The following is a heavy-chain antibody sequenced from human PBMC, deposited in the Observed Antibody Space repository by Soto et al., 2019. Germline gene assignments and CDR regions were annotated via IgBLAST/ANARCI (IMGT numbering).Heavy chain of an antibody. J-gene: IGHJ4*02. D-gene: IGHD3-22*01. CDR1: GGSISSYY. V-gene: IGHV4-59*01. Sequence: SETLSLTCTVSGGSISSYYWSWIRQPPGKGLEWIGYIYYSGSTNYNPSLKSRVTISVDTSKNQFSLNLSSVTAAGTAAYYCVRDFGYYDSSGYYLFGYWGQGTLVTVSS. CDR3: VRDFGYYDSSGYYLFGY. CDR2: IYYSGST.